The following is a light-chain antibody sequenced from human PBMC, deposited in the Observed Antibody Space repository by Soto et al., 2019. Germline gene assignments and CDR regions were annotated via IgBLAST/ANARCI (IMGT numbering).Light chain of an antibody. J-gene: IGLJ3*02. CDR2: SNN. V-gene: IGLV1-44*01. CDR3: AAWDDSLNARV. Sequence: QSVLTQPPSASGTPGQRVTISCSGSSSNIGSHTVNWYQQLPGTAPKLLIYSNNQRPSGVPDRFSGSKFGTSASLAISGLQSEDEADYYCAAWDDSLNARVFGGGTKVTVL. CDR1: SSNIGSHT.